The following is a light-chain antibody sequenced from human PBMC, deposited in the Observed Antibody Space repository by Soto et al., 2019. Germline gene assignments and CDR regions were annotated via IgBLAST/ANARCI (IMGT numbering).Light chain of an antibody. J-gene: IGLJ1*01. CDR3: NSYAGSSDV. Sequence: QSALTQPASVSGSPGQSITISCTGTSSDVGGYNYVSWYQQYPGKAPKLMIYGVSYRPSGVSNRFSGSKSGNTASLTISGLQAEDEADYYCNSYAGSSDVFGTGTKLTVL. CDR1: SSDVGGYNY. CDR2: GVS. V-gene: IGLV2-14*01.